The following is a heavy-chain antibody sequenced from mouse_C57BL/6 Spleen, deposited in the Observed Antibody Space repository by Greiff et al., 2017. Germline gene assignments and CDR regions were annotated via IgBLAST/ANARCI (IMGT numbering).Heavy chain of an antibody. D-gene: IGHD1-1*01. CDR1: GFTFSSYG. CDR3: ARQDYGSSSYYFDY. CDR2: ISSGGSYT. J-gene: IGHJ2*01. Sequence: EVKLVESGGDLVKPGGSLKLSCAASGFTFSSYGMSWVRQTPDKRLEWVATISSGGSYTYYPDSVKGRFTISRDNAKNTLYLQMSSLKSEDTAMYYCARQDYGSSSYYFDYWGQGTTLTGSS. V-gene: IGHV5-6*02.